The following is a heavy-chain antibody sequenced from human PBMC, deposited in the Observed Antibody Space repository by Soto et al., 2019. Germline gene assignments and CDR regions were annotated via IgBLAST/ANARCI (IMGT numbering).Heavy chain of an antibody. V-gene: IGHV4-59*08. Sequence: QVQLQESGPGLVKPSETLSLTCTVSGGSISSYYWSWIRQPPGKGLEWIGYIYYSGSTNYNPSLKSRVTISVDTSKNQFSLKPSSVTAADTAVYYCARHYLGTVTRTVFSAFDIWGQGTMVTVSS. D-gene: IGHD4-17*01. CDR3: ARHYLGTVTRTVFSAFDI. J-gene: IGHJ3*02. CDR2: IYYSGST. CDR1: GGSISSYY.